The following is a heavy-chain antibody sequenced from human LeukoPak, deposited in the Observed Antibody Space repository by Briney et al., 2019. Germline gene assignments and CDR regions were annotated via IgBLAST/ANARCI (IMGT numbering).Heavy chain of an antibody. J-gene: IGHJ4*02. D-gene: IGHD4-17*01. CDR2: IYSGGST. CDR3: ARDLNGDYFDY. Sequence: GGSLRLSCAASGFTVSSNYMSWVRQAPGKGLEWVSVIYSGGSTYYADSVRGRFTISRDNSKNTLYLQMNSLSAEDTAVYYCARDLNGDYFDYWGQGTLVTVSS. CDR1: GFTVSSNY. V-gene: IGHV3-66*01.